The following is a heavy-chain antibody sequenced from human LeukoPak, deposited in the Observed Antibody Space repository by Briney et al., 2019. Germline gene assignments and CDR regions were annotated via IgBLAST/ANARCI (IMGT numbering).Heavy chain of an antibody. Sequence: PSETLSLTCTVSGVSISSYYWSWIRQPPGKGLEWIGYIYYGGSTYSNPSLKGRVTISADTSKNQFSLKLTSVTAADTAVYYCARSSVSGTYSGGYWGQGILVTVSS. CDR2: IYYGGST. D-gene: IGHD3-10*01. J-gene: IGHJ4*02. CDR1: GVSISSYY. V-gene: IGHV4-59*08. CDR3: ARSSVSGTYSGGY.